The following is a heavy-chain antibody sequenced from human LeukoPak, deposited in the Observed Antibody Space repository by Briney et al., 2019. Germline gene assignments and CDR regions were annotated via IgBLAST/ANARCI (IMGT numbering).Heavy chain of an antibody. CDR2: ISGSGGST. D-gene: IGHD5-24*01. V-gene: IGHV3-23*01. CDR1: GFTFSSYA. CDR3: TRMSREAPGLPDL. Sequence: GGSLRLPCAASGFTFSSYAMSWVRQAPGKGLEWVSAISGSGGSTYYADSVKGRFTISRDNSKNTLYLQIGSLRADDTAVYYCTRMSREAPGLPDLWGQGTLVTVSS. J-gene: IGHJ5*02.